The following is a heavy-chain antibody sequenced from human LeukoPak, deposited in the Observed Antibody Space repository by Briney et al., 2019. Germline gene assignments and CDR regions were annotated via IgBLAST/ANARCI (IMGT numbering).Heavy chain of an antibody. CDR1: GGSISSYY. Sequence: PSETLSLTCTVSGGSISSYYWSWIRQPPGKGLEWIGYIYYSGSTNYNPSLKSRVTISVDTSKNQFSLKLSSVTAADTAVYYCARGGGSWIHDXXDIXXXGTXVTVSS. J-gene: IGHJ3*02. D-gene: IGHD2-15*01. CDR3: ARGGGSWIHDXXDI. V-gene: IGHV4-59*01. CDR2: IYYSGST.